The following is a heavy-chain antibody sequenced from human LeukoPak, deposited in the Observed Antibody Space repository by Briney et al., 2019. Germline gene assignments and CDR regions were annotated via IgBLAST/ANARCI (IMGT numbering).Heavy chain of an antibody. CDR3: ARLPPGDC. V-gene: IGHV3-53*01. CDR1: GFTVSSTY. Sequence: PGGSLRLSCAASGFTVSSTYMSWVRQAPGKGLEWVSVIYSGGSTYYADSVKGRFTISRDNSKNTQYLQMNNLRAEDTAVYYCARLPPGDCWGQGTLVTVSS. CDR2: IYSGGST. J-gene: IGHJ4*02.